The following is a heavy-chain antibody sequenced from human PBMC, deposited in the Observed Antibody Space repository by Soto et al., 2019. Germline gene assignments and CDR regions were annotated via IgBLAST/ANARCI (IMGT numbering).Heavy chain of an antibody. V-gene: IGHV3-48*03. J-gene: IGHJ4*02. D-gene: IGHD3-22*01. CDR3: ARGLRNYYDRSGLHY. Sequence: VRQAPGKGLEWVSYISYTGSTIYYADSVRGRFTISRDNSKNSLYLQMNSLRAEDTAVYYCARGLRNYYDRSGLHYWGQGTLVTVSS. CDR2: ISYTGSTI.